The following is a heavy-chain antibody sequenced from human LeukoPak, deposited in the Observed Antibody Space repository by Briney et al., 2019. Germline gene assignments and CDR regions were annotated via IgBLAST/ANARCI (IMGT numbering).Heavy chain of an antibody. CDR1: GFIFSNYV. V-gene: IGHV3-23*01. D-gene: IGHD6-19*01. CDR2: VTADGGNT. Sequence: GGSLRLSCAASGFIFSNYVMSWVRQAPGKGLEWVSCVTADGGNTFFADSVKGRFTISRDNSKNTLYLQMNSLRAEDTAVYFCVRYTSGWFEDYWGQGTLVTVSS. J-gene: IGHJ4*02. CDR3: VRYTSGWFEDY.